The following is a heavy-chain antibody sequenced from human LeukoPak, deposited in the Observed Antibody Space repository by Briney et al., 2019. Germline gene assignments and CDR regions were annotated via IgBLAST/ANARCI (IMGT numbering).Heavy chain of an antibody. Sequence: TGGSLRLSCAASGNYWMHWVRQVPGKGLVWVSHINSDGSWTSYADSVKGRFTISKDNAKNTVYLQMNSLRAEDTAVYYCAREYSYLFDYWGQGTLVTVSS. J-gene: IGHJ4*02. CDR2: INSDGSWT. CDR1: GNYW. D-gene: IGHD5-18*01. V-gene: IGHV3-74*01. CDR3: AREYSYLFDY.